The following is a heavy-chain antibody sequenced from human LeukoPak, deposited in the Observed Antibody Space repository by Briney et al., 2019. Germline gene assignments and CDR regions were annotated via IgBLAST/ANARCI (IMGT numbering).Heavy chain of an antibody. CDR2: IYYSGSP. V-gene: IGHV4-61*05. CDR3: ARSHDYGSAPYWYFDL. J-gene: IGHJ2*01. Sequence: PSETLSLTCTVSGGSISSSSYYWGWIRQPPGKGLELIGYIYYSGSPTYNPSLKSRVTISVDTSKNQFSLQLSSVIAADTAVYYCARSHDYGSAPYWYFDLWGRGTLVTVSS. D-gene: IGHD3-10*01. CDR1: GGSISSSSYY.